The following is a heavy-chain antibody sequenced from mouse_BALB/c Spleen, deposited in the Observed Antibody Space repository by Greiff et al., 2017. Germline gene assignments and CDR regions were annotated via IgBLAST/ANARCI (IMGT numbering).Heavy chain of an antibody. J-gene: IGHJ2*01. Sequence: EVHLVESGGDLVKPGGSLKLSCAASGFTFSSYGMSWVRQTPDKRLEWVATISSGGSYTYYPDSVKGRFTISRDNAKNTLYLQMSSLKSEDTAMYYCARHTTTVVEYFDYWGQGTTLTVSS. V-gene: IGHV5-6*01. CDR2: ISSGGSYT. D-gene: IGHD1-1*01. CDR1: GFTFSSYG. CDR3: ARHTTTVVEYFDY.